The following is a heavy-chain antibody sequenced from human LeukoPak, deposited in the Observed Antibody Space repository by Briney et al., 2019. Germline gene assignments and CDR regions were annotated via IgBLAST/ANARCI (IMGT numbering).Heavy chain of an antibody. J-gene: IGHJ4*02. CDR3: ATDGGPFDH. Sequence: GGSLRLSCVGSGFRFSGCWMSWVRQAPGKGLEWVANIKQDGSEKYYVDSVKGRFTISRDNAKNSQYLQMNSLRVEDTAIYYCATDGGPFDHWGQGNLVTVSS. CDR2: IKQDGSEK. V-gene: IGHV3-7*01. CDR1: GFRFSGCW.